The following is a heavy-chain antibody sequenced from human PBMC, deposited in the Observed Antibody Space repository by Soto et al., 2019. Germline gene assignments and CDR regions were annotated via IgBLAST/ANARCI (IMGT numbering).Heavy chain of an antibody. CDR2: IIPIFGTA. J-gene: IGHJ4*02. Sequence: SVKVSCKASGCTFSSYAISWVRQAPGQGLEWMGGIIPIFGTANYAQKFQDRVTITADESTSTAYMELSSLRSEDTAVYYCARVAPVAGTFYFDYWGQGTLVTVSS. D-gene: IGHD6-19*01. V-gene: IGHV1-69*13. CDR1: GCTFSSYA. CDR3: ARVAPVAGTFYFDY.